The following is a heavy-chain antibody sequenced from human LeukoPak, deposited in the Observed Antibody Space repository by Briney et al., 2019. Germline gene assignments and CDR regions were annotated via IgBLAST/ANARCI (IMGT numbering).Heavy chain of an antibody. CDR3: VKGLDYSSSQMDS. CDR1: GFTFKSYA. CDR2: INTNGANT. D-gene: IGHD6-6*01. V-gene: IGHV3-64*05. Sequence: GGSLRLSCSAAGFTFKSYAMHWVRQAPGKGLEYVSSINTNGANTYYADSVKGRFTTSRDNSRNTVYVQINSRTPEDTAVYYCVKGLDYSSSQMDSWGQGTLVTVSS. J-gene: IGHJ4*02.